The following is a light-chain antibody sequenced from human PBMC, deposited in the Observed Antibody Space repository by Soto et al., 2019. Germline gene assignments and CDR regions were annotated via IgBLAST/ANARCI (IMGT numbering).Light chain of an antibody. CDR2: DVS. Sequence: QSALTQPRSVSGSPGQSVTISCTGTNSDVGGYNYVSWYQQHPGKAPKLMIYDVSKRPSGVPGRFSGSKSGNTGSLTISGLQAEDEADYYCCSYAGYYWVFGGGTKLTVL. CDR1: NSDVGGYNY. J-gene: IGLJ3*02. CDR3: CSYAGYYWV. V-gene: IGLV2-11*01.